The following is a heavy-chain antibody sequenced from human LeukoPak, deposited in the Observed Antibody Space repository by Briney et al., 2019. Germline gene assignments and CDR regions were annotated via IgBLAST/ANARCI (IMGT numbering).Heavy chain of an antibody. CDR2: INPNNGGT. CDR1: GYTFTGYY. D-gene: IGHD3-9*01. J-gene: IGHJ4*02. V-gene: IGHV1-2*02. CDR3: ARYRGRLRYFDWWDY. Sequence: ASVKVSCKASGYTFTGYYMHWVRQAPGQGLEWMGWINPNNGGTNYAQKFQGRVTMTRDTSISTAYMELSRLRSDDTAVYYCARYRGRLRYFDWWDYWGQGTLVSVSS.